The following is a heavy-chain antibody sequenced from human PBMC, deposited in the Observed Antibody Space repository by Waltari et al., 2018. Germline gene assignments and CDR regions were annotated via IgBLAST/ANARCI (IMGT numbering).Heavy chain of an antibody. CDR2: VDPEDGET. CDR3: ATDIPPDESQIAVLGITKYDAMDV. J-gene: IGHJ6*02. D-gene: IGHD1-20*01. Sequence: QVQLVQSGPEVRKPGASVKVSCKVSGDTLTELSIHWVRRAPGKGLEGMGGVDPEDGETIYAQKFQGRVTMTEDTSTDIAYMELSSLRSEDTAVYYCATDIPPDESQIAVLGITKYDAMDVWGQGTTVTVSS. V-gene: IGHV1-24*01. CDR1: GDTLTELS.